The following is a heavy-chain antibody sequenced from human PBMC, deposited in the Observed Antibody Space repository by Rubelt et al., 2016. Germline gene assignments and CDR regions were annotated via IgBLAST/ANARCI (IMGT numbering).Heavy chain of an antibody. J-gene: IGHJ2*01. D-gene: IGHD6-19*01. CDR2: IYSGWGA. CDR3: ARVTYTGNYGRGWFDR. Sequence: QLQLQLSGPRLVKPSETLSLTCAVYGGSFSGYYWSWIRQPPGKGLEWIGSIYSGWGADCNPSLKSRVTISVDTSNHQFSLKRSSVTAADTAVYYFARVTYTGNYGRGWFDRWGRGTLVTVSS. V-gene: IGHV4-39*01. CDR1: GGSFSGYY.